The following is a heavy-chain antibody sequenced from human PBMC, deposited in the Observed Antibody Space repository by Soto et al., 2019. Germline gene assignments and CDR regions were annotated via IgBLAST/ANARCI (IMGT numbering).Heavy chain of an antibody. CDR2: IYPSDSDT. V-gene: IGHV5-51*01. D-gene: IGHD6-13*01. CDR1: GYSFNSYW. J-gene: IGHJ4*02. Sequence: GESLKISCKGSGYSFNSYWLAWVRQMPGKGLEWMGTIYPSDSDTRYSPSFQGQVTISVDKSISTAYLQWSSLKASDTAMYYCARQQLVPDYWGQGTLVTASS. CDR3: ARQQLVPDY.